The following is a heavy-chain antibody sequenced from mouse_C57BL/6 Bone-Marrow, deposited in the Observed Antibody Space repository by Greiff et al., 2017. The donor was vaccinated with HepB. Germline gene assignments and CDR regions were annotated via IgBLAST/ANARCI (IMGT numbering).Heavy chain of an antibody. D-gene: IGHD2-3*01. V-gene: IGHV1-82*01. CDR1: GYAFSSSW. CDR3: ARYEFAY. J-gene: IGHJ3*01. Sequence: QVQLQQSGPELVKPGASVKISCKASGYAFSSSWMNWVKQRPGKGLEWIGRIYPGDGDTNYNGKFKGKATLTADKSSITAYMQLSSLTSEDSAVYFCARYEFAYWGQGTLVTVSA. CDR2: IYPGDGDT.